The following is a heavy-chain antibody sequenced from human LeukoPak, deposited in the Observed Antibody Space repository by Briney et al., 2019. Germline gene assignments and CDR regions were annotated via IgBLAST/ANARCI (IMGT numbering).Heavy chain of an antibody. Sequence: GESLKISSKGSGYSFTSYWIGWVRQMPGKGLEWMGIIYPGDSDIRYNPSFQGQVTISADKSISTAYLQWSSLKASDTAMYYCARESSGYYPHYWGQGTLVTVSS. CDR1: GYSFTSYW. D-gene: IGHD3-22*01. CDR3: ARESSGYYPHY. J-gene: IGHJ4*02. CDR2: IYPGDSDI. V-gene: IGHV5-51*01.